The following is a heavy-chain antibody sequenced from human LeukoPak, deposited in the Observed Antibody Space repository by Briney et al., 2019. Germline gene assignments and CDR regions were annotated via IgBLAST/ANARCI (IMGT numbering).Heavy chain of an antibody. V-gene: IGHV1-69*04. Sequence: SVKVSCKASGGTFSSYAISWVRQAPGQGLEWVGRIIPILGIANYAQKFQGRVTITADKSTSTAYMELSSLRSEDTAVYYCARDLGRIAVAGRGWFDPWGQGTLVTVSS. CDR1: GGTFSSYA. CDR2: IIPILGIA. CDR3: ARDLGRIAVAGRGWFDP. D-gene: IGHD6-19*01. J-gene: IGHJ5*02.